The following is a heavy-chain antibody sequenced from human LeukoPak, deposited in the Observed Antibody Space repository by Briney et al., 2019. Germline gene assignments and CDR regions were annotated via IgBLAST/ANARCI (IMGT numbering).Heavy chain of an antibody. D-gene: IGHD3-10*01. Sequence: SGGSLRLSCAASGFTFDDYGMSWVRHAPGKGLEWVSGINWNGGSTGYADSVKGRFTISRDNAKNSLFLQMNSLRAEDTALYYCARRRVTVVRGVDITSYYFDYWGQGTLVTVSS. CDR2: INWNGGST. CDR3: ARRRVTVVRGVDITSYYFDY. CDR1: GFTFDDYG. V-gene: IGHV3-20*04. J-gene: IGHJ4*02.